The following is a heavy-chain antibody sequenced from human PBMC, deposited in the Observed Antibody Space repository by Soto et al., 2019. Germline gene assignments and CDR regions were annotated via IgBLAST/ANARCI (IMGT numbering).Heavy chain of an antibody. CDR3: VREVHCITTTCYGNWVEP. D-gene: IGHD3-22*01. V-gene: IGHV3-74*01. J-gene: IGHJ5*02. Sequence: EVQLVESGGGLVQPGGSLRLSCAASGFTFSTYWMHWIRQVPGKGLEWVSRLNSDASHTYYADSVKGRFTMSRDNAKNPLHLDMKSLRSEATAVYDGVREVHCITTTCYGNWVEPWGQGALVSVSS. CDR2: LNSDASHT. CDR1: GFTFSTYW.